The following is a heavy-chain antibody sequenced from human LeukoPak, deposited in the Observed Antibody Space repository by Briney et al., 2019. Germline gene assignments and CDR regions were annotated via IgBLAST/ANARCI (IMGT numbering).Heavy chain of an antibody. CDR2: IKQDGSEK. Sequence: GGSLRLSRVDSGFTFSSYWMSWVRQAPGKGLEWVANIKQDGSEKYYVDSVKGRFTISRDNAKNSLFLQMNSLRAEDTAVYYCARTAFRTAPYFDYWGQGTLVTVSS. CDR3: ARTAFRTAPYFDY. D-gene: IGHD1-1*01. V-gene: IGHV3-7*05. CDR1: GFTFSSYW. J-gene: IGHJ4*02.